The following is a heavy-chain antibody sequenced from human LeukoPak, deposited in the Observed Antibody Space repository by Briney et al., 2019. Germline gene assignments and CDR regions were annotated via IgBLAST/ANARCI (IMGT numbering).Heavy chain of an antibody. CDR3: ASYPRYMSSPPFDY. Sequence: GASVKVSCKASGYTFTGQDMHWVRQAAGQGLEWMGWINPNTGGTNYAQKFQGRVTMTRDTTISTAYMELNWLTSDDTAVYYCASYPRYMSSPPFDYWGQGTLVTVSS. CDR2: INPNTGGT. CDR1: GYTFTGQD. V-gene: IGHV1-2*02. D-gene: IGHD5-12*01. J-gene: IGHJ4*02.